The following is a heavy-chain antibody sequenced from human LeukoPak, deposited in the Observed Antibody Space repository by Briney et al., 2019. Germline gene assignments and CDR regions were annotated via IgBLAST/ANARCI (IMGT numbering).Heavy chain of an antibody. CDR1: GFTFSSYA. J-gene: IGHJ5*02. CDR3: AKVGDGHCSSTSCYGWFDP. D-gene: IGHD2-2*01. CDR2: ISGSGGST. V-gene: IGHV3-23*01. Sequence: GGSLRLSCAASGFTFSSYAMSWVRQAPGKGLEWVSAISGSGGSTYYADSVKGRFTVSRDNSKNTLYVQMSSLRAEDTAVYYCAKVGDGHCSSTSCYGWFDPWGQGTPVTVSS.